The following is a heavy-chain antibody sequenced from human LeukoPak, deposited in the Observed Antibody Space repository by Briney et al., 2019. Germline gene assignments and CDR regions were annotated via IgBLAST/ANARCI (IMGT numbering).Heavy chain of an antibody. CDR1: GFTFSSYE. Sequence: GGSLRLSCAASGFTFSSYEMNWVRQAPGKGLEWVSAISGSGGSTYYADSVKGRFTISRDNSKNTLYLQMNSLRAEDTAVYYCAKDRSSKHYYYYYYMDVWGKGTTVTVSS. CDR2: ISGSGGST. CDR3: AKDRSSKHYYYYYYMDV. D-gene: IGHD2-2*01. J-gene: IGHJ6*03. V-gene: IGHV3-23*01.